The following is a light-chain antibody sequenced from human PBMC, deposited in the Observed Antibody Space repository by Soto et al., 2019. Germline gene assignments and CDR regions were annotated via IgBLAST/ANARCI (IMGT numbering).Light chain of an antibody. V-gene: IGLV2-14*01. CDR3: CSYTTSSTRV. CDR1: SSDVGFYNY. CDR2: EVT. Sequence: QSVLAQPASVSGSPGQSMAISGTGSSSDVGFYNYISWYQQHPGKVPKLIIYEVTNRPSGVSNRFSGSKSGNTASLTISGLQAEDEADYYCCSYTTSSTRVFGTGTKVTVL. J-gene: IGLJ1*01.